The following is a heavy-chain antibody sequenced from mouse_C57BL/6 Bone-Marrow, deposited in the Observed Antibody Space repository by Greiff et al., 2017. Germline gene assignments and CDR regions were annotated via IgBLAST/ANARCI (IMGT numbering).Heavy chain of an antibody. CDR1: GFTFSSYA. CDR2: ISDGGSYT. CDR3: ARAPLYYGYSDY. Sequence: EVQLQESGGGLVKPGGSLKLSCAASGFTFSSYAMSWVRQTPEKRLEWVATISDGGSYTYYPDNVKGRFPISRDNAKNNLYLQMSHLKSEDTAMYYCARAPLYYGYSDYWGQGTTLTVSS. D-gene: IGHD2-1*01. V-gene: IGHV5-4*01. J-gene: IGHJ2*01.